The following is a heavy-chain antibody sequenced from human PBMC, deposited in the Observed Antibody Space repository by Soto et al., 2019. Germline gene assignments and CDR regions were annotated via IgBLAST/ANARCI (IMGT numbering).Heavy chain of an antibody. D-gene: IGHD2-15*01. CDR3: VRHNGRVVAATENYFDP. J-gene: IGHJ5*02. V-gene: IGHV3-23*01. CDR1: GVTFSRYP. CDR2: ISGIGRTT. Sequence: EVQLLESGGTLVQPGGSLKLSCAASGVTFSRYPMTWVRQAPGKGLEWVSDISGIGRTTEYADSVKGRFTISRDNSKNTLYLEMNSLRVEDTAVYYCVRHNGRVVAATENYFDPGGQGALVTVSS.